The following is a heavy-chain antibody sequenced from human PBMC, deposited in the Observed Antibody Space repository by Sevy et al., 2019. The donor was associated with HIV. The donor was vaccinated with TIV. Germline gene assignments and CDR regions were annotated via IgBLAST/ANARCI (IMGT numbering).Heavy chain of an antibody. D-gene: IGHD3-3*01. J-gene: IGHJ6*03. Sequence: SETLSLTCTVSGGSISSYYWSWIRQPAGKGLEWIGRIYTSGSTNYNPSLKSRVTMSVDTSKNQFSLKLSSVTAADTAVYYCARVVWGRTYYDFWRGYYKDTYYYYYYMDVWGKGTTVTVSS. CDR3: ARVVWGRTYYDFWRGYYKDTYYYYYYMDV. V-gene: IGHV4-4*07. CDR2: IYTSGST. CDR1: GGSISSYY.